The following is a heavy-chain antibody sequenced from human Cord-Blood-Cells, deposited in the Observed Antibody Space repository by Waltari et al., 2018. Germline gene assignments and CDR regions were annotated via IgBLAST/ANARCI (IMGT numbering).Heavy chain of an antibody. D-gene: IGHD3-16*02. CDR2: INHSGST. CDR1: GGSFSGYY. Sequence: QVQLQQWGAGLLKPSETLSLTCAVYGGSFSGYYWSWIRQPPGKGLEWIGEINHSGSTNYNPSLKSRVTISVDTSKNQFSLKLSSVTAADTAVYYCARGHQGRLGELSFQHDAFDIWGQGTMVTVSS. J-gene: IGHJ3*02. V-gene: IGHV4-34*01. CDR3: ARGHQGRLGELSFQHDAFDI.